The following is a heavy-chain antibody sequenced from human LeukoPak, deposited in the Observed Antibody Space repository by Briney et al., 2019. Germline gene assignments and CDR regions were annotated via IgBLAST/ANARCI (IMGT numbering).Heavy chain of an antibody. CDR1: GYTFTSYY. J-gene: IGHJ4*02. CDR2: IDPSGGTT. CDR3: ARSYGYRTSSDY. Sequence: ASVKVSCKASGYTFTSYYMHWVRQAPGQGLERMGIIDPSGGTTSYAQKFQGRVTMTRDTSTSTVYMELSSLRSEDTAVYYCARSYGYRTSSDYWGQGTLVTVSS. V-gene: IGHV1-46*01. D-gene: IGHD6-6*01.